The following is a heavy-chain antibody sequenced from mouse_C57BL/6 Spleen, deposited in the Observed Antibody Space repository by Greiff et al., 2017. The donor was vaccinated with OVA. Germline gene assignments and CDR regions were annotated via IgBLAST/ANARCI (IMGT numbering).Heavy chain of an antibody. CDR2: IYPGDGDT. J-gene: IGHJ4*01. CDR3: ARSNSTYPYAMDY. Sequence: QVQLKESGAELVKPGASVKISCKASGYAFSSYWMNWVKQRPGKGLEWIGQIYPGDGDTNYNGKFKGKATLTADKSSSTAYMQLSSLTSEDSAVYFCARSNSTYPYAMDYWGQGTSVTVSS. CDR1: GYAFSSYW. D-gene: IGHD5-1*01. V-gene: IGHV1-80*01.